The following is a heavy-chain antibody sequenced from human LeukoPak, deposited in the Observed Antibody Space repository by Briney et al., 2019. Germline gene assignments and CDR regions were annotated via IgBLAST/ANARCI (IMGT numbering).Heavy chain of an antibody. CDR1: GYTFTSYG. D-gene: IGHD5-24*01. CDR3: ARDGRGSRDGYGLDY. CDR2: ISAYNGNT. V-gene: IGHV1-18*01. Sequence: GASVKVSCKASGYTFTSYGISWVRQAPGQGLEWMGWISAYNGNTNYAQKLQGRVTMTTDTSTSTAYMELRSLRSDDTAVYYCARDGRGSRDGYGLDYWGQGTLVTVSS. J-gene: IGHJ4*02.